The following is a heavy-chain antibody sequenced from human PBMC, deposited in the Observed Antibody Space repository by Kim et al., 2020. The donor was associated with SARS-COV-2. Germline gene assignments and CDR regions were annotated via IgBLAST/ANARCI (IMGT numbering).Heavy chain of an antibody. CDR2: INTSTGNT. CDR1: GYTFTSQH. D-gene: IGHD3-10*01. V-gene: IGHV1-46*01. Sequence: ASVKVSCKASGYTFTSQHMHWVRQAPGQGLEWMGGINTSTGNTTYPQKFPGRVTITMDTSTSTAYMQLSSLRSEDTAVYYCARDGSATYDNNFVYW. J-gene: IGHJ4*01. CDR3: ARDGSATYDNNFVY.